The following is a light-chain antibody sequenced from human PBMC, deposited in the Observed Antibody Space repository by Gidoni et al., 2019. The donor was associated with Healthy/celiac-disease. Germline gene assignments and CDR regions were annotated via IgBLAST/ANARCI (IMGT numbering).Light chain of an antibody. Sequence: EIVLTQSPATLSLSPGARATLSCRARPSVSSYLAWYQQKPGQAPRLLIYDAANRATCIPARFSGSGSGTDFTLTISSLDPEDFAVYYCQQRSNAWTFGQGTKVEIK. CDR1: PSVSSY. CDR2: DAA. V-gene: IGKV3-11*01. J-gene: IGKJ1*01. CDR3: QQRSNAWT.